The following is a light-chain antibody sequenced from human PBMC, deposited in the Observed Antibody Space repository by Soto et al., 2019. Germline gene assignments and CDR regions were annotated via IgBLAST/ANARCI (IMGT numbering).Light chain of an antibody. V-gene: IGLV2-14*01. Sequence: QSVLTQPASVSGTPGQSITISCTGTSSDVGGYNYVSWYQQHPGKAPKLMIYEVSNRPSGVSNRFSGSKSGNTASLTISGLQAEDEADYYCSSYTSSSPYVFGTGTEATVL. J-gene: IGLJ1*01. CDR1: SSDVGGYNY. CDR2: EVS. CDR3: SSYTSSSPYV.